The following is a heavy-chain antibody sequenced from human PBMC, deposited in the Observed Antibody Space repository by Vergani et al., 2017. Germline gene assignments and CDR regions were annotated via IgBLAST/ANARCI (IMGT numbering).Heavy chain of an antibody. CDR2: INPNSGGT. CDR1: GDTFTGYY. D-gene: IGHD3-10*01. CDR3: ARDLSYYGTGSVDY. Sequence: QVQLVQSGAEVKKPGASVKVSCKASGDTFTGYYMHWVRQAPGQGLEWMGWINPNSGGTNYAQKFQGRVTMTRDTSISTAYMDLSRLRSDDTAVYYCARDLSYYGTGSVDYWGQGTLVTVSS. V-gene: IGHV1-2*02. J-gene: IGHJ4*02.